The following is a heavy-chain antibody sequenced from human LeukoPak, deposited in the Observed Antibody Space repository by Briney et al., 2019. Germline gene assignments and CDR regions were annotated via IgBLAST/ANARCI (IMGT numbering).Heavy chain of an antibody. J-gene: IGHJ4*02. V-gene: IGHV3-33*06. CDR1: GFAFCGYG. Sequence: GTSLRLSCAASGFAFCGYGMHWVRQAPGKGLEWVAIIWFDGSNSAYADSVKGRFTISRDNSKNTLYLQMNSLRAEDTAVYYCAKDRAPGVIVVDRVLDYWGQGTLVTVSS. CDR2: IWFDGSNS. CDR3: AKDRAPGVIVVDRVLDY. D-gene: IGHD3-22*01.